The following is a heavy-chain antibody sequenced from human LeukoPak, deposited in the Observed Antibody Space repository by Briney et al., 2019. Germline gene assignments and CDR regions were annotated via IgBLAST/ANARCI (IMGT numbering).Heavy chain of an antibody. J-gene: IGHJ4*02. CDR1: GGSFSGYY. CDR2: INHSGST. D-gene: IGHD3-10*01. V-gene: IGHV4-34*01. Sequence: PSETLSLTCAVYGGSFSGYYWSWIRQPPGKGLEWIGEINHSGSTNYNPSLKSRVTISVDTSKNQFSLKLSSVTAADTAVYYCARAYYGSGSYYNPPAYWGRGTLVTVSS. CDR3: ARAYYGSGSYYNPPAY.